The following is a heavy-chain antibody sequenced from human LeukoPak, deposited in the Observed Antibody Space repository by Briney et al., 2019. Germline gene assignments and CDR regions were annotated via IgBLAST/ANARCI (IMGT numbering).Heavy chain of an antibody. D-gene: IGHD6-13*01. Sequence: GGSLRLSCAASGFTFSSYEMNWVRQAPGKGLEWVSYISSSGSTIYCADSVKGRFTISRDNAKNSLYLQMNSLRAEDTAVYYCARIHLEGYDYWGQGTLVTVSS. CDR2: ISSSGSTI. CDR1: GFTFSSYE. CDR3: ARIHLEGYDY. V-gene: IGHV3-48*03. J-gene: IGHJ4*02.